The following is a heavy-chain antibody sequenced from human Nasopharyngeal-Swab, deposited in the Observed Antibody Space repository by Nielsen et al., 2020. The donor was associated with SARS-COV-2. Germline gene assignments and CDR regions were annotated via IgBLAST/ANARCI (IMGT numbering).Heavy chain of an antibody. CDR1: GYTFTKYA. Sequence: SVKVSCKASGYTFTKYAISWVRQAPGQGLEWMGGIVPMFGTAKYAQNFQGRVTITADESTTTAYMELTSLRSEDTAVYYCARAKSLHTEYNCFDPWGQGTLVTVSS. J-gene: IGHJ5*02. V-gene: IGHV1-69*13. D-gene: IGHD3-10*01. CDR3: ARAKSLHTEYNCFDP. CDR2: IVPMFGTA.